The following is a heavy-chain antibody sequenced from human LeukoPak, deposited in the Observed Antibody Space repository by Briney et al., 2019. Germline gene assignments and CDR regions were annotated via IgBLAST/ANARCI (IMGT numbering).Heavy chain of an antibody. J-gene: IGHJ4*02. CDR3: ANTRSYDSSGTFDY. CDR2: ISGSGGST. CDR1: GFTFSSYA. Sequence: GGSLRLSCAASGFTFSSYAMSWVRQAPGKGLEWVSAISGSGGSTYYADSVKGRSTISRDNSKNTLYLQMNSLRAEDTAVYYCANTRSYDSSGTFDYWGQGTLVTVSS. D-gene: IGHD3-22*01. V-gene: IGHV3-23*01.